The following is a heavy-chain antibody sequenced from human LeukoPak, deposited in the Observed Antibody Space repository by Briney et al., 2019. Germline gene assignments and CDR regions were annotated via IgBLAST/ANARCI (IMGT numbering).Heavy chain of an antibody. J-gene: IGHJ3*02. V-gene: IGHV1-2*02. Sequence: GASVKVSCKASGYTFTGYYMHWVRQAPGQGLEWMGWINPNSGGTNYAQKFQGRVTMTRDTSISTAYMELSRLRSDDTAVYYCARESVVDTTTGDAFDIWGQGTMVTVSS. CDR3: ARESVVDTTTGDAFDI. CDR2: INPNSGGT. CDR1: GYTFTGYY. D-gene: IGHD5/OR15-5a*01.